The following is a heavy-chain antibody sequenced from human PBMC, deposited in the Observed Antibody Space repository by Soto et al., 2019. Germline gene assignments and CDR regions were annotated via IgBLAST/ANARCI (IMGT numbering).Heavy chain of an antibody. J-gene: IGHJ5*02. CDR2: ISSSSSTI. Sequence: GGSLRLSCAASGFTFSSYSMNWVRQAPGKGLEWVSYISSSSSTIYYADSVKGRFTISRDNAKNSLYLQMNSLRDEDTAVYYCARDAGLEMITFGGDEENWFDPWGQGTLVTVAS. D-gene: IGHD3-16*01. CDR3: ARDAGLEMITFGGDEENWFDP. V-gene: IGHV3-48*02. CDR1: GFTFSSYS.